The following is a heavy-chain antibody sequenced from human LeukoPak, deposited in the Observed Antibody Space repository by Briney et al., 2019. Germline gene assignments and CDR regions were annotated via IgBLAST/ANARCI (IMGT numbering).Heavy chain of an antibody. CDR3: ASGRRGYSYAR. V-gene: IGHV4-34*01. CDR2: ISHSGTT. J-gene: IGHJ4*02. Sequence: KPSETLSLTCAVYGGSFSGFYWSWIRQPPGKGLEWIGEISHSGTTYYNPSLKSRVTVSVDTSKNQFSLKLSSVTAADTAVYYCASGRRGYSYARWGQGTLVTVSS. CDR1: GGSFSGFY. D-gene: IGHD5-18*01.